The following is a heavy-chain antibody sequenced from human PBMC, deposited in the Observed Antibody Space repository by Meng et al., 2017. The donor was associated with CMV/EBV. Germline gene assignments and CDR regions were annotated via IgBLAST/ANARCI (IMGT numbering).Heavy chain of an antibody. Sequence: ASVKVSCKASGYTSTSYYMHWVRQAPGQGLEWMGIINPSGGSTSYAQKFQGRVTMTRDTSTSTVYMELSSLRSEDTAVYYCARESGSGSYYIHYGMDVWGQETTVTVSS. D-gene: IGHD3-10*01. CDR2: INPSGGST. J-gene: IGHJ6*02. V-gene: IGHV1-46*01. CDR1: GYTSTSYY. CDR3: ARESGSGSYYIHYGMDV.